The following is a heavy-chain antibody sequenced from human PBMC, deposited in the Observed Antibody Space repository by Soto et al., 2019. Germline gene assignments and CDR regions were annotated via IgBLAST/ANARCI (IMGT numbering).Heavy chain of an antibody. CDR2: IYYSGST. J-gene: IGHJ4*02. V-gene: IGHV4-31*03. CDR3: ARAPQWPHPCDY. D-gene: IGHD6-19*01. Sequence: PSETLSLTCTVSGGSISSGGYYWSWIRQHPGKGLEWIGYIYYSGSTYYNPSLKSRVTISVDTSKNQFSLKLSSVTAADTAVYYCARAPQWPHPCDYWGQGTLVTVSS. CDR1: GGSISSGGYY.